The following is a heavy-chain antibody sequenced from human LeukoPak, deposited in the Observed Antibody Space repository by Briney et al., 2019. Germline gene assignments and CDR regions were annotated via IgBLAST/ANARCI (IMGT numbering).Heavy chain of an antibody. J-gene: IGHJ4*02. CDR3: AREDDYVWGSYRYTGIGSDY. D-gene: IGHD3-16*02. CDR1: GYTFTSYG. Sequence: ASVKVSCKASGYTFTSYGISWVRQAPGQGLEWMGWISAYNGNTNYAQKLQGRVTMTTDTSTSTAYMELRSLRSDDTAVYYCAREDDYVWGSYRYTGIGSDYWGQGTLVTVSS. V-gene: IGHV1-18*01. CDR2: ISAYNGNT.